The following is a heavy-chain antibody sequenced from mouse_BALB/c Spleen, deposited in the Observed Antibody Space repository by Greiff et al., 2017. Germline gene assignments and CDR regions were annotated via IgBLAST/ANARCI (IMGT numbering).Heavy chain of an antibody. J-gene: IGHJ3*01. Sequence: EVKLMESGPELVKPGASVKISCKASGYSFTSYDMHWVKQTPGKSLEWIGYIDPYNGGTSYNQKFKGKATLTVDNSSSTAFMHINSLTTEDSAVYYCAREAYNADFYFAYWGQGTLVTVSA. CDR3: AREAYNADFYFAY. V-gene: IGHV1S135*01. CDR1: GYSFTSYD. D-gene: IGHD6-5*01. CDR2: IDPYNGGT.